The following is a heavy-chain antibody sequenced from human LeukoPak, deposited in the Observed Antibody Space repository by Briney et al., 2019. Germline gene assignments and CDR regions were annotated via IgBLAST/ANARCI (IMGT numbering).Heavy chain of an antibody. D-gene: IGHD6-6*01. Sequence: SETLSLTCTGSGGSISSSTYHWGWIRQPPGKGLEWIGSIYHSGSTYYNPSLKSRVTISVDTSKNQFSLKLSSVTAADTAVYYCARRIARPDNWFDPWGQGTLVTVSS. CDR3: ARRIARPDNWFDP. J-gene: IGHJ5*02. V-gene: IGHV4-39*07. CDR1: GGSISSSTYH. CDR2: IYHSGST.